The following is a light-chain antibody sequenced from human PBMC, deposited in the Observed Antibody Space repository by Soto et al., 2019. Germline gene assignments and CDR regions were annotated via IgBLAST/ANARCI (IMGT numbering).Light chain of an antibody. J-gene: IGKJ2*01. V-gene: IGKV3-20*01. CDR3: QQFGDSPPAFT. Sequence: ESMLTQSPGTLSLSPGDRATLSCRASRSVSSRYITWYQQKPGQAPRLLIYGASIRATGIPDRFSGSGSATDFTLTISRLEAEDFAVYYCQQFGDSPPAFTFGQGTKLEI. CDR2: GAS. CDR1: RSVSSRY.